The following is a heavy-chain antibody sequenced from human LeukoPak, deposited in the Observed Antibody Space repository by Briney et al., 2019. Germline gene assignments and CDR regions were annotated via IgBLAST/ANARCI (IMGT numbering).Heavy chain of an antibody. CDR3: AKEGFRIPGLTYYYGMDV. CDR1: GFTVGSYA. D-gene: IGHD3-10*01. Sequence: GGSLRLSCAVSGFTVGSYAMSWVRQPPGKGLEWVSSLSGSGTSPYYADSVRGRFTISTDKSKNTLYLQMNSLRAEDTAVYYCAKEGFRIPGLTYYYGMDVWGQGTTVTVSS. V-gene: IGHV3-23*01. CDR2: LSGSGTSP. J-gene: IGHJ6*02.